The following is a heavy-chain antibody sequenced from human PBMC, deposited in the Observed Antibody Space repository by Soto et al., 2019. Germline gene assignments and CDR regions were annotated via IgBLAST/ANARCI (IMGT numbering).Heavy chain of an antibody. J-gene: IGHJ4*02. CDR1: GFTFTSSG. D-gene: IGHD4-17*01. CDR2: IVVGSGNT. Sequence: SVKVSCKASGFTFTSSGVQWVRQARGQRLEWIGWIVVGSGNTNYAQKFQERVTIARDMSTSTAYMELSSLSTEDTAVYYCAAVPLRRTTVTTPSNYWGQGTLVTVSS. V-gene: IGHV1-58*01. CDR3: AAVPLRRTTVTTPSNY.